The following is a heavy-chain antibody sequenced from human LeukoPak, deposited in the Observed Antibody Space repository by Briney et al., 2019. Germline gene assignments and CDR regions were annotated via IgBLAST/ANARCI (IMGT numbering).Heavy chain of an antibody. CDR3: ARAQGLEGSYYYFYMDV. Sequence: SETLSLTCAVSGYPISSGHYWGWPRQPPGEGLEWIGCFYHSGSTYYNPSLKSRVTISVDTYKNQFALKLSSVTAADTAVYYCARAQGLEGSYYYFYMDVWGKGTTVTVSS. D-gene: IGHD3-10*01. CDR1: GYPISSGHY. J-gene: IGHJ6*03. V-gene: IGHV4-38-2*01. CDR2: FYHSGST.